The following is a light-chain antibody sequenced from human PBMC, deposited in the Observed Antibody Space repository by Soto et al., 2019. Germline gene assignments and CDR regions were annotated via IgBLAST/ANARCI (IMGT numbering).Light chain of an antibody. CDR3: AAWADSLNGRV. V-gene: IGLV1-44*01. J-gene: IGLJ3*02. CDR2: SNI. Sequence: QAVVTQPPSASGTPGQRVTISCSGSSSNIGSNTVNWYQQLPGTAPKLLIYSNIQRPSGVPDRFSGSKSGTSASLAISGLQSEDEADYYCAAWADSLNGRVFGGGTKLTVL. CDR1: SSNIGSNT.